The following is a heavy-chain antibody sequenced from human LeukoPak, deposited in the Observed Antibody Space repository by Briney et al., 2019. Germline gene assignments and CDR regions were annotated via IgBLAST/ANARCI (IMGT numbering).Heavy chain of an antibody. CDR2: IWYDGSNK. J-gene: IGHJ4*02. CDR3: AIVYQYSSSWYCLEY. D-gene: IGHD6-13*01. Sequence: GGSLRLSCAASGFTFSSYGMHWVRQAPGKGLKGVAGIWYDGSNKYYADSVKGRFTISRDNSKNTLYLQMNSLRAERTDVYFSAIVYQYSSSWYCLEYWGQGALFTVSS. V-gene: IGHV3-33*01. CDR1: GFTFSSYG.